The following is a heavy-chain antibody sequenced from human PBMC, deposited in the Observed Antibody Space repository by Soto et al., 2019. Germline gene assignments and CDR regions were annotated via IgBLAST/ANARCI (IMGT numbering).Heavy chain of an antibody. V-gene: IGHV3-21*01. CDR2: ISPSGSYM. Sequence: PGGSLRLSCAASGFIFNTYSMDWVRQAPGKGLEWVASISPSGSYMYYGDSLKGRFTVSRDNAKNSLYLRMDSLRADDTAIYYCARFGLVTFDCWGQGTLVTVSS. D-gene: IGHD3-3*01. CDR1: GFIFNTYS. J-gene: IGHJ4*02. CDR3: ARFGLVTFDC.